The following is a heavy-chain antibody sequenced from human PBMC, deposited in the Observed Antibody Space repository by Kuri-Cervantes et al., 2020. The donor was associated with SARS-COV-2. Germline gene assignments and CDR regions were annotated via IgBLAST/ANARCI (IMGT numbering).Heavy chain of an antibody. D-gene: IGHD3-10*01. CDR1: GGSISSGDYY. J-gene: IGHJ4*02. CDR2: IYYSGIT. CDR3: ARGGVYFGSTTFFNYPDY. V-gene: IGHV4-30-4*01. Sequence: LRLSCTVSGGSISSGDYYWSWIRQAPGKGLEWIGNIYYSGITHYASSLKSRVTMSIDTSKNEFSLELRSVTAADTAVYFCARGGVYFGSTTFFNYPDYWGQGTLVTVSS.